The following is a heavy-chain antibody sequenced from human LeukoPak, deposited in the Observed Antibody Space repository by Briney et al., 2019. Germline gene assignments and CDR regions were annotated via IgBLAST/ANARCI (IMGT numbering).Heavy chain of an antibody. Sequence: GGTLRLSCAASGFTFSSYGMSWARQAPGKGLEWVSAISGSGGSTYYADSVKGRFTIFRDNAKNSLYLQMNSLRAEDTALYYCARGHYDSSGSTLFDIWGQGTVVTVSS. J-gene: IGHJ3*02. D-gene: IGHD3-22*01. CDR1: GFTFSSYG. V-gene: IGHV3-23*01. CDR2: ISGSGGST. CDR3: ARGHYDSSGSTLFDI.